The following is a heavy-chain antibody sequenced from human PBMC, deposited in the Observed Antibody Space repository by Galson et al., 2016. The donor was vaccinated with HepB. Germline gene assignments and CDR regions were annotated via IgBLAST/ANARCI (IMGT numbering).Heavy chain of an antibody. V-gene: IGHV4-4*07. Sequence: SETLSLTCTVSGGSIVSFYWSWIRQVAGKRLERIGHIYIGGSGTTKHDYNPSLRSRVTMSIDTSKNQFSLKLSSATAADTAMYYCARDIQVPEDFYFYMDVWGIGTTVTVSS. CDR3: ARDIQVPEDFYFYMDV. CDR1: GGSIVSFY. J-gene: IGHJ6*03. CDR2: IYIGGSGTT. D-gene: IGHD4/OR15-4a*01.